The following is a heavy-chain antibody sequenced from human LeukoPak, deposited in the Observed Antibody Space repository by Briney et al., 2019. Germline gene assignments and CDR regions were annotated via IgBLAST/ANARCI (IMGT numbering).Heavy chain of an antibody. CDR3: ARLPVVRGVTRGDY. V-gene: IGHV4-34*01. D-gene: IGHD3-10*01. J-gene: IGHJ4*02. CDR2: INHSGST. CDR1: GGSFSGYY. Sequence: SETLSLTCAVYGGSFSGYYWSWIRQPPGKGLEWIGEINHSGSTNYNPSLKSRVTVSVDTSKNQFSLKLSSVTAADTAVYYCARLPVVRGVTRGDYWGQGTLVTVSS.